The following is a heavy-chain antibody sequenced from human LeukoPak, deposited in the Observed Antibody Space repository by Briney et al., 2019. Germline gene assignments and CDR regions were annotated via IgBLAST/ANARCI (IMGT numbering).Heavy chain of an antibody. CDR2: IYTSGST. Sequence: SETLSLTCTVSGGSISSGNYYWSWIRQPAGKGLEWIGRIYTSGSTNYNPSLKSRVTISVDTSKNQFSLKLSSVTAADTAVYYCARGDSSGYYYSNYYYYMDVWGKGTTVTISS. CDR3: ARGDSSGYYYSNYYYYMDV. D-gene: IGHD3-22*01. J-gene: IGHJ6*03. CDR1: GGSISSGNYY. V-gene: IGHV4-61*02.